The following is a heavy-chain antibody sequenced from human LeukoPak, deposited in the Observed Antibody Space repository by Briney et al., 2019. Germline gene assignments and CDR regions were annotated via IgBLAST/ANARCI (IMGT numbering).Heavy chain of an antibody. CDR2: ISGSGDYT. CDR3: ARVLYSSSWYYYYYMDV. J-gene: IGHJ6*03. CDR1: GFTFSSHG. Sequence: GGSLRLSCAASGFTFSSHGMSWVRQAPGKGLEWVSTISGSGDYTYYADSVKGRFTISRDNSKNTLHLQMNSLRAEDTAVYYCARVLYSSSWYYYYYMDVWGKGTTVTISS. D-gene: IGHD6-13*01. V-gene: IGHV3-23*01.